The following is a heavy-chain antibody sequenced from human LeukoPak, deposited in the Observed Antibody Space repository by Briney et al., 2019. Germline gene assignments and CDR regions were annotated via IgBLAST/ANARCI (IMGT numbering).Heavy chain of an antibody. V-gene: IGHV3-23*01. J-gene: IGHJ4*02. CDR3: AKGLGSSVWGSYRFLDY. Sequence: PGGSLRLCCAASGFTFSSYAMSWVRQAPGKGLEWVSAISGSGGSTYYADSVKGRFTISRDNSKNTLYLQMSSLRAEDTAVYYCAKGLGSSVWGSYRFLDYWGQGTLVTVSS. CDR2: ISGSGGST. D-gene: IGHD3-16*02. CDR1: GFTFSSYA.